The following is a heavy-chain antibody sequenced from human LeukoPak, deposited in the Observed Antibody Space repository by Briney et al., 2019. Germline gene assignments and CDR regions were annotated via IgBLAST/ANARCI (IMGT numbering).Heavy chain of an antibody. CDR1: GDSVSSNSAA. CDR3: AVGYSSSSHYYYYYYMDV. D-gene: IGHD6-13*01. V-gene: IGHV6-1*01. CDR2: TYYRSKWYN. Sequence: SQTLSLTCAISGDSVSSNSAAWNWIRQSPSRGLEWLGRTYYRSKWYNDYAVSVKSRITINPDTSKNQFSLQLNSVTPEDTAVYYCAVGYSSSSHYYYYYYMDVWGKGTTVTISS. J-gene: IGHJ6*03.